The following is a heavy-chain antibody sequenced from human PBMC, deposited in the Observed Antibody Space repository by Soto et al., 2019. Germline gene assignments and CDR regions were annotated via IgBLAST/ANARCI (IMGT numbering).Heavy chain of an antibody. Sequence: QLQLQESGSGLVKPSQTLSLTCAVSGGSISSGGYTWSWFRQPPGKGLEWIGHIYQSGSTYYNPSLTRRVTISVDGSKNQFSLKLSSVTAADTAVYYCARGDSSGLFDCWGQGTLVTVSS. CDR3: ARGDSSGLFDC. CDR2: IYQSGST. D-gene: IGHD3-22*01. J-gene: IGHJ4*02. V-gene: IGHV4-30-2*01. CDR1: GGSISSGGYT.